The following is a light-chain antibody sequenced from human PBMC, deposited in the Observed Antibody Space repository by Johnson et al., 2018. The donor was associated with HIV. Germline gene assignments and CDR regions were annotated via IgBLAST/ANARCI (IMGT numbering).Light chain of an antibody. CDR3: GTWVSNLSVDFV. Sequence: QSVLTQPPSVSAAPGQKVTISCSGSSSNIGNNYVSWYQQLPGTAPKLLIYDNNRRPSGVPDRFSGSKSGTSATLGITGLQPGDEAAYFCGTWVSNLSVDFVFGTGTKVTVL. V-gene: IGLV1-51*01. J-gene: IGLJ1*01. CDR2: DNN. CDR1: SSNIGNNY.